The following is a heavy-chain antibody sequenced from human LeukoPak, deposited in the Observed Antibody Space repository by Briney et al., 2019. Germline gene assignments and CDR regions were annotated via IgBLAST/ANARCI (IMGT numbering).Heavy chain of an antibody. Sequence: SVKVSCKASGGTFSTYAISWVRQAPGQGLEWVAGIIPIFGTANYAQKVQGRVSVTTDESTATAYMELSSLRSDDTAVYYCCGSSSSAYYSDDWGQGTLVTVSS. CDR1: GGTFSTYA. CDR3: CGSSSSAYYSDD. V-gene: IGHV1-69*05. D-gene: IGHD6-6*01. CDR2: IIPIFGTA. J-gene: IGHJ4*02.